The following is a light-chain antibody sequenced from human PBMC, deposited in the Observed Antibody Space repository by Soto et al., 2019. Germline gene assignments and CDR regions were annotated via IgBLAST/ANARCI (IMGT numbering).Light chain of an antibody. CDR2: EVS. CDR3: RSYTSSSTPDV. J-gene: IGLJ1*01. CDR1: SSDVGGYND. V-gene: IGLV2-14*01. Sequence: QSVLTQPASVSGSPGQSITISCTGTSSDVGGYNDVSWYQQHPGKAPKLIIYEVSNRPSGVSNRFSGSKSGNTASLTISGLQAEDEADYYCRSYTSSSTPDVFGTGTKLTVL.